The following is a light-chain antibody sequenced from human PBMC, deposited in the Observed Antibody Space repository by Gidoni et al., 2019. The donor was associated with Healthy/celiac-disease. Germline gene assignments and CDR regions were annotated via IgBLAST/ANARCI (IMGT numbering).Light chain of an antibody. CDR2: GAS. CDR1: QSVSSSY. V-gene: IGKV3-20*01. Sequence: ELVLPQSPGTLSLSPGERATLSCRASQSVSSSYLAWYQQKPGPAPRLRIYGASSRATGIPDRFSGSGSGTDFTLTISRLEPEDFAVYYCQQYGSSPFTFGPGTKVDIK. CDR3: QQYGSSPFT. J-gene: IGKJ3*01.